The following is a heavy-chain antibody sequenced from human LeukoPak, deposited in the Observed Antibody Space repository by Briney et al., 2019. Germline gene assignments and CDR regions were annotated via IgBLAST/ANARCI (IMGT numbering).Heavy chain of an antibody. Sequence: SGGSLRLSCAASGFTLSSYWMSWVRQAPGKGLEWVANIKQDGSEKYYVDSVKGRFTISRDNAKNSLYLQMNSLRAEDTAVYYCATGGHLDWGQGTLVTVSP. CDR1: GFTLSSYW. V-gene: IGHV3-7*01. CDR2: IKQDGSEK. J-gene: IGHJ4*02. D-gene: IGHD3-10*01. CDR3: ATGGHLD.